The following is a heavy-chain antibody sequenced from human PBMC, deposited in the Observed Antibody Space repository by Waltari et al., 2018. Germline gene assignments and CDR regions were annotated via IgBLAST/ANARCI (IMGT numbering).Heavy chain of an antibody. Sequence: EVQLVESGGGLVQPGRSLRLSCAASGFSFDDYAMYWVRQAPGKGLEWVSGISWGCANIDYADSVKGRFTISRDNAKNSLYLQMNSLRSEDTAVYYCAKDRPLGRYFDFLSPTLDCWGQGTLVTVSS. D-gene: IGHD3-9*01. CDR2: ISWGCANI. CDR3: AKDRPLGRYFDFLSPTLDC. V-gene: IGHV3-9*01. CDR1: GFSFDDYA. J-gene: IGHJ4*02.